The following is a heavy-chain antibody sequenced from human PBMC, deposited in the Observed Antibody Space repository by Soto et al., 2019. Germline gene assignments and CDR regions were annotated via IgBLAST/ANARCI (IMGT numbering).Heavy chain of an antibody. CDR3: ARGTRTYYYDSSGYYFDY. CDR2: IYYSGST. V-gene: IGHV4-31*03. Sequence: SETLSLTCTVSGGSISSGGYYWSWIRQHPGKGLEWIGYIYYSGSTYYNPSLKSRVTISVDTSKNQFSLKLSSVTAADTAVYYCARGTRTYYYDSSGYYFDYWGQGTLVTVSS. CDR1: GGSISSGGYY. J-gene: IGHJ4*02. D-gene: IGHD3-22*01.